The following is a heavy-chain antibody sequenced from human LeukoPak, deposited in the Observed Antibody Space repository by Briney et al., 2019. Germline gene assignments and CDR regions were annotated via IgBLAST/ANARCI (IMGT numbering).Heavy chain of an antibody. D-gene: IGHD2-15*01. J-gene: IGHJ4*02. Sequence: SETLSLTCTVSGGSISSSSYYWGWIRQPPGKGLEWIGNIYYSGSTYYNPSLKSRVTISVDTSKNQFSLKLSSVTAADTAVYYCARRLVDSGASQVSDHWGQGTLVTVSS. CDR2: IYYSGST. CDR1: GGSISSSSYY. V-gene: IGHV4-39*01. CDR3: ARRLVDSGASQVSDH.